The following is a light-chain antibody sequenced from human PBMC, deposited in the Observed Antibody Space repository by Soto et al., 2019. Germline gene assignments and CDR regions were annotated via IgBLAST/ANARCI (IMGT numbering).Light chain of an antibody. Sequence: EIVMTQSPATLSVSPGERATLSCRASQSVNIYLAWYQQKPGQAPRLLIFGASYRATGITARFSGSGSGTEFNLTISSLQSEDFAVYFCQQYDDWLRLTFGGGTEVEIK. J-gene: IGKJ4*01. CDR2: GAS. CDR3: QQYDDWLRLT. CDR1: QSVNIY. V-gene: IGKV3D-15*01.